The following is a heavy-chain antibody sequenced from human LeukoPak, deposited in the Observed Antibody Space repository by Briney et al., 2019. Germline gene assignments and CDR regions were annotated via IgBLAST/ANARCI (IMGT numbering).Heavy chain of an antibody. J-gene: IGHJ4*02. Sequence: PGGSLRLSCAASGFTFSSYWMHWVRQALGKGLVWVSRINSDGSSTSYADSVKGRFTISRDNAKNTLYLQMNSLRAEDTAVYYCARRGYSYGFGYWGQGTLVTVSS. D-gene: IGHD5-18*01. CDR3: ARRGYSYGFGY. V-gene: IGHV3-74*01. CDR2: INSDGSST. CDR1: GFTFSSYW.